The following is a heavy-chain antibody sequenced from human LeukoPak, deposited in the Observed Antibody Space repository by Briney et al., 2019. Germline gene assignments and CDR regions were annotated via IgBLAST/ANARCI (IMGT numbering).Heavy chain of an antibody. CDR3: ARILDCSSSSCSYGMAV. Sequence: ETLSLTCALYGGSMSSYYWRWIRQPPGKGLEWIGYIFYSGSTNYNPSLKSRVTISVDTSKSQFSLKLSSVSAADTAVYYCARILDCSSSSCSYGMAVWGQGTTVTVPS. CDR2: IFYSGST. V-gene: IGHV4-59*08. D-gene: IGHD2-15*01. J-gene: IGHJ6*02. CDR1: GGSMSSYY.